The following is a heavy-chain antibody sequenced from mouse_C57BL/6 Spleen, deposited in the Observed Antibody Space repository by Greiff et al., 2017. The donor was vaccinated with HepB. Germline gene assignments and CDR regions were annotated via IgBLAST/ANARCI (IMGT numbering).Heavy chain of an antibody. CDR2: ISSGSSTI. Sequence: EVKLMESGGGLVKPGGSLKLSCAASGFTFSDYGMHWVRQAPEKGLEWVAYISSGSSTIYYADTVTGRFTISRDNAKNTLFLQMTSLRSEDTAMYYCARNWDVYFDYWGQGTTLTVSS. J-gene: IGHJ2*01. D-gene: IGHD4-1*01. CDR3: ARNWDVYFDY. V-gene: IGHV5-17*01. CDR1: GFTFSDYG.